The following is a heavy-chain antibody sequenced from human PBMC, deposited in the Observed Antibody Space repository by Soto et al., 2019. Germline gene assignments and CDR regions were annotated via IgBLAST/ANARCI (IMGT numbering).Heavy chain of an antibody. D-gene: IGHD2-2*01. V-gene: IGHV1-18*04. Sequence: QVQLVQSGAEVKKPGASVKVSCKASGYTFTSYGISWVRQALGLGLEWLGWISAYNGNTNYAQKLQSRVTMTTDTSTSTAYRELRSLRSDDTAVYYCAREGYCCRTSCYEYYYYGMDVWGQGTTVTVSS. CDR2: ISAYNGNT. CDR1: GYTFTSYG. J-gene: IGHJ6*02. CDR3: AREGYCCRTSCYEYYYYGMDV.